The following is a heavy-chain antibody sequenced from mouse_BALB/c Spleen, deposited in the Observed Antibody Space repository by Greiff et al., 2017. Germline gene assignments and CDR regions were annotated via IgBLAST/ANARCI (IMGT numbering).Heavy chain of an antibody. CDR1: GFTFSSYG. CDR3: ARSMRGFPDY. V-gene: IGHV5-6*03. Sequence: DVMLVESGGGLVKPGGSLKLSCAASGFTFSSYGMSWVRQTPDKRLEWVATISSGGSYTYYTDSVKGRFTISRDNAKNTLYLQMSSLKSEDTAMYYCARSMRGFPDYWGQGTTLTVSS. J-gene: IGHJ2*01. D-gene: IGHD2-3*01. CDR2: ISSGGSYT.